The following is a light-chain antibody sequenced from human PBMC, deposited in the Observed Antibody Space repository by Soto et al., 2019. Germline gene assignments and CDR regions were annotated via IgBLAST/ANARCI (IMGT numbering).Light chain of an antibody. Sequence: DIQMTQSPSSLSASVGDRVTISCRPSHNISNFLNWYQVKPGKAPNLLIYAASTVQSGAPSRFSGTGFGTDFTLIISSLQYEDVATYYCQQRYSTPVTFGPGTKVDIK. CDR3: QQRYSTPVT. CDR1: HNISNF. CDR2: AAS. V-gene: IGKV1-39*01. J-gene: IGKJ3*01.